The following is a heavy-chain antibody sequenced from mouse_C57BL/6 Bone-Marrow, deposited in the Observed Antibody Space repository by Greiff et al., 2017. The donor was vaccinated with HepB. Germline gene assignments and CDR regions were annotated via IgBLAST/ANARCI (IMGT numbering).Heavy chain of an antibody. V-gene: IGHV3-6*01. D-gene: IGHD4-1*01. CDR3: ARANCWYFDV. CDR2: ISYDGSN. Sequence: ESGPGLVKPSQSLSLTCSVTGYSITSGYYWNWIRQFPGNKLEWMGYISYDGSNNYNPSLKNRISITRDTSKNQFFLKLNSVTTEDTATYYCARANCWYFDVWGTGTTVTVSS. J-gene: IGHJ1*03. CDR1: GYSITSGYY.